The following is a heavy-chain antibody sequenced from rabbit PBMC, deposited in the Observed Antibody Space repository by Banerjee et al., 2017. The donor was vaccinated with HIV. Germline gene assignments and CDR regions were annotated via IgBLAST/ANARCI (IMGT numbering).Heavy chain of an antibody. Sequence: QSMEESGGGLVKPEGSLTLTCKASGFDLSSSHYMCWVRQAPGKGLEWIGCINTGNGRTWYASWAKGRFTISKTSSTTVTLQMTSLTAADTATYFCARRNGYFKLWGPGTLVTVS. CDR3: ARRNGYFKL. CDR2: INTGNGRT. J-gene: IGHJ4*01. CDR1: GFDLSSSHY. V-gene: IGHV1S40*01.